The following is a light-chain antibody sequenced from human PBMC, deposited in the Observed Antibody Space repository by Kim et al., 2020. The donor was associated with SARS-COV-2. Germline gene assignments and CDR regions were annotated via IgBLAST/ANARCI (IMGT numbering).Light chain of an antibody. CDR2: AAS. V-gene: IGKV1-16*02. CDR3: QQYYNYPLT. J-gene: IGKJ4*01. CDR1: QGITTS. Sequence: DIQMTQSPSSLSASVGDRVTITCRASQGITTSLAWFQQKPGKAPKSLIYAASNLQSGVPSKFSGSGSGTDFTLTINTLQPEDFATYYCQQYYNYPLTCGGGTKVDLK.